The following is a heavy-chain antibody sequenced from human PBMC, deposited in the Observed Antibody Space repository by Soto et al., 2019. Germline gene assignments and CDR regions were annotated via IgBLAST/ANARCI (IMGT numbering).Heavy chain of an antibody. J-gene: IGHJ6*03. V-gene: IGHV3-23*01. D-gene: IGHD3-16*01. Sequence: GGSLRLSCAASGFTFSSYAMSWVRQAPGKGLEWVSAISGSGGSTYYADSGKGRFTISRDNSKNTLYLQMNSLRAEDTAVYYCANTFYYYYYMDVWGKGTTVTVSS. CDR3: ANTFYYYYYMDV. CDR2: ISGSGGST. CDR1: GFTFSSYA.